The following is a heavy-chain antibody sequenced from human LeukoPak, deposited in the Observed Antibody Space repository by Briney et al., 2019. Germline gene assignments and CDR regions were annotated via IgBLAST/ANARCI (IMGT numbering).Heavy chain of an antibody. Sequence: ASVKVSCKASGYTFTDYYIHWVRQAPGQGLEWMGWINPNSGGTKYAQKFQGRVTMTTDTSISIAYMEMSRLTSDDTAVYYCARDAHNGYEFHDWFDPWGQGALVTVSS. D-gene: IGHD5-12*01. CDR2: INPNSGGT. V-gene: IGHV1-2*02. CDR3: ARDAHNGYEFHDWFDP. CDR1: GYTFTDYY. J-gene: IGHJ5*02.